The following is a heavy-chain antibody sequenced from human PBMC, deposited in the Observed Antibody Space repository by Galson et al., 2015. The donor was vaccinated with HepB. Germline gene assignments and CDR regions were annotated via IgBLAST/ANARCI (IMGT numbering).Heavy chain of an antibody. J-gene: IGHJ4*02. CDR2: THSSGKT. V-gene: IGHV4-59*08. CDR1: GDSISTYY. Sequence: SETLSLTCTVTGDSISTYYWSWFRQAPGQGLEWIAYTHSSGKTRYNPSLQSRVTTSLDTFNDQFLLSLTSVTAAVTAIYYCARHGHCGIVDCYPLDSWGQGILVTVSS. CDR3: ARHGHCGIVDCYPLDS. D-gene: IGHD2-21*02.